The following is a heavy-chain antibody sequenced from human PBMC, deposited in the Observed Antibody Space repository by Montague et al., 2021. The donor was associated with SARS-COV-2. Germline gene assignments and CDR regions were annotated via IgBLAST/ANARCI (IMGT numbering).Heavy chain of an antibody. D-gene: IGHD3-16*01. V-gene: IGHV4-61*08. CDR2: VHDIESS. J-gene: IGHJ4*02. CDR3: ARVTLGGRDGRTRQYDGLDS. Sequence: SETLSLTCTVSGGSISYGGYFWNWIRQHPGKGLEWMGYVHDIESSIYNPSLQSRITILLDTPKNQFSLRLNAVTAADTAVYYCARVTLGGRDGRTRQYDGLDSWGQGILVTVSS. CDR1: GGSISYGGYF.